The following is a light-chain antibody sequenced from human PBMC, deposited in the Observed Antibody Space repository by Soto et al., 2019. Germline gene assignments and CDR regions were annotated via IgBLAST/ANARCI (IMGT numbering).Light chain of an antibody. CDR1: SSNIGTNS. CDR2: SNN. V-gene: IGLV1-44*01. J-gene: IGLJ2*01. Sequence: QSVLTQPPSASGTPGQRVTISCSGSSSNIGTNSVNWYQQLPETAPKLLIYSNNQRPSGVPDRFSGSKSGTSASLAISGLQSEDEAEYYCTAWDDNLSLVVFGGGTQLTVL. CDR3: TAWDDNLSLVV.